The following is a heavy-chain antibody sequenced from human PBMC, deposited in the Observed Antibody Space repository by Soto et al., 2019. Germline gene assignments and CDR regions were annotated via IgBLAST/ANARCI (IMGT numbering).Heavy chain of an antibody. Sequence: QVQLVQSGAEVKKPGSSVKVSCKASGGTFSSYAISWVRQAPGQGLEWMGGIIPIFGTANYAQKFQGRVTIIADESTNTAYMELSRLRSEDTAVYYCARGLGMIVATYYFDYWGQGTLLTVSS. CDR3: ARGLGMIVATYYFDY. CDR2: IIPIFGTA. J-gene: IGHJ4*02. V-gene: IGHV1-69*01. CDR1: GGTFSSYA. D-gene: IGHD3-22*01.